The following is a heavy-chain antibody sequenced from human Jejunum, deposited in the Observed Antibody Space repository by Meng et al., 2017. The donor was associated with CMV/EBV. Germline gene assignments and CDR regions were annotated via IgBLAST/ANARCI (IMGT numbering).Heavy chain of an antibody. V-gene: IGHV4-4*02. J-gene: IGHJ4*02. CDR1: GGSIRNDRW. CDR2: IYHSGRT. D-gene: IGHD4-17*01. Sequence: VQLKEAGPELVKRWGTLSLACDVSGGSIRNDRWWSWVRQAPGKGLEWIGEIYHSGRTNYNPSVKSRVSMSVDKSQNHFSLRLSSVTAADTAVYYCTTLYGDSISWGQGTLVTVSS. CDR3: TTLYGDSIS.